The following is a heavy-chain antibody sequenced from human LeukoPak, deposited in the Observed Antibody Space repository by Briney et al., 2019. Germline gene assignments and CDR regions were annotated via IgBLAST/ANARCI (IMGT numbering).Heavy chain of an antibody. D-gene: IGHD3-10*01. CDR3: AKDRENSSGRGYEYYFDY. V-gene: IGHV3-30*18. CDR2: ISYDGSNK. J-gene: IGHJ4*02. Sequence: GGSLRLSCAASGFTFSSYGMHWVRQAPGKGLEWVAVISYDGSNKYYADSVKGRFTISRDNSKNTLYLQMNSLRAEDTAVYYCAKDRENSSGRGYEYYFDYWGQGTLVTVSS. CDR1: GFTFSSYG.